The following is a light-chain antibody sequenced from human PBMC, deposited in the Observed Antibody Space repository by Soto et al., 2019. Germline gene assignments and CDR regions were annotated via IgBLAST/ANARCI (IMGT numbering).Light chain of an antibody. CDR1: QSLLYSSNNKNY. J-gene: IGKJ1*01. V-gene: IGKV4-1*01. Sequence: DIVMTQSPDSLAVSLGERATINCKSSQSLLYSSNNKNYLAWYQQKPGQPPKLLIYWASTRKSGVPDRFSGNGSETDSSLTVSSLQAEDVAFYNCQHYYSTPGTFGQGTKVEIK. CDR3: QHYYSTPGT. CDR2: WAS.